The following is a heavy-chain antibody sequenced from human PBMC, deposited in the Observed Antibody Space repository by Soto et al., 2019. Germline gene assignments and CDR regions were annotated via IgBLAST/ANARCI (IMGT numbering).Heavy chain of an antibody. V-gene: IGHV4-59*01. Sequence: SETLSLTCTVSGGSISSYNWSWIRQPPGKGLEWIGYIYYSGSTNYNPSLKSRVTISVDTSKNQFSLKLSSVTAADTAVYYCARDQARTSFDPWGQGTLVTVSS. CDR3: ARDQARTSFDP. D-gene: IGHD1-7*01. CDR1: GGSISSYN. CDR2: IYYSGST. J-gene: IGHJ5*02.